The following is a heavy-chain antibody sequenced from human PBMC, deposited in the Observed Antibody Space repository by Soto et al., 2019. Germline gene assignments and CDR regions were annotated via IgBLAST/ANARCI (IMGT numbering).Heavy chain of an antibody. CDR2: INHSGST. V-gene: IGHV4-34*01. D-gene: IGHD6-6*01. CDR1: GGSFSGYY. Sequence: SETLSLTCAVYGGSFSGYYWSWIRQPPGKGLEWIGEINHSGSTNYNPSLKSRVTISVDTSKNQFSLKLSSVTAADTAVYYCARGRDVEQLVPSYYYYYMDVWGKGTTVTVSS. CDR3: ARGRDVEQLVPSYYYYYMDV. J-gene: IGHJ6*03.